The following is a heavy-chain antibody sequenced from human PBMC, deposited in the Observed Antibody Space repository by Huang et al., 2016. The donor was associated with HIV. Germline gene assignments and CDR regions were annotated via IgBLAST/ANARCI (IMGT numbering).Heavy chain of an antibody. V-gene: IGHV1-18*01. CDR2: NSAYNGDM. CDR3: ARKATVTAGIDY. D-gene: IGHD4-17*01. CDR1: GYTFSIYG. Sequence: QIRLVQSAAEVKKPGDSVKVSCRASGYTFSIYGISWGRQAPGQGLEWMGWNSAYNGDMKFAQNFKGRLTMTTDTSTLTAYMEMRSLRSDDTALYYCARKATVTAGIDYWGQGTLVSVSS. J-gene: IGHJ4*02.